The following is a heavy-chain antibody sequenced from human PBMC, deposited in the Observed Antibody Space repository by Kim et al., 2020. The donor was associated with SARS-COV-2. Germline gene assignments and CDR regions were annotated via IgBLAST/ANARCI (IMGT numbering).Heavy chain of an antibody. D-gene: IGHD3-3*01. V-gene: IGHV3-30-3*01. J-gene: IGHJ6*02. Sequence: GGSLRLSCAASGFTFSSYAMHWVRQAPGKGLEWVAVISYDGSNKYYADSVTGRFTISRDNSKNTLYLQMNSLRAEDTAVYYCARDLNYDFWSGYPAYGMDVWGQGTTVTVSS. CDR3: ARDLNYDFWSGYPAYGMDV. CDR1: GFTFSSYA. CDR2: ISYDGSNK.